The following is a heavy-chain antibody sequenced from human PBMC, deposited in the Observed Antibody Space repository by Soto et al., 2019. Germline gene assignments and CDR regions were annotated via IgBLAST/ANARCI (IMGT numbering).Heavy chain of an antibody. CDR3: ASSHYYDSSGGADNDY. Sequence: QVQLVQSGAEVKKPGSSVKVSCKASGGTFSSYTISWVRQAPGQGLEWMGRIIPILGIANYAQKVQGRVTITADKSPSTAYMELSSLRSEDTAVYYCASSHYYDSSGGADNDYWGQGTLVNVSS. D-gene: IGHD3-22*01. CDR2: IIPILGIA. CDR1: GGTFSSYT. V-gene: IGHV1-69*02. J-gene: IGHJ4*02.